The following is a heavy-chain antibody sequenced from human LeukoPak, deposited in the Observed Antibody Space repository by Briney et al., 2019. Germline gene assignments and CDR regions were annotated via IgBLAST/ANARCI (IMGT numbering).Heavy chain of an antibody. CDR3: ARGRPHGNDY. CDR1: GFTFSSYW. D-gene: IGHD4-23*01. J-gene: IGHJ4*02. Sequence: GGSLRLSCAASGFTFSSYWMNWVRQAPGKGLVWVSRIASDGSSTTYADSVKGRFSISRDNAKNSLYLQMNSLRVEDTAVYYCARGRPHGNDYWGQGTLVTVSS. CDR2: IASDGSST. V-gene: IGHV3-74*01.